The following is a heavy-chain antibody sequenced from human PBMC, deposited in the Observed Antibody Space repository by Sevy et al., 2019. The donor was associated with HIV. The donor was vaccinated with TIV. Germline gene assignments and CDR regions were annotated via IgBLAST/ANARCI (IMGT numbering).Heavy chain of an antibody. CDR1: GFTFSSYA. J-gene: IGHJ6*02. CDR2: ISYDGSNK. D-gene: IGHD1-7*01. V-gene: IGHV3-30-3*01. Sequence: GGSLRLSCAASGFTFSSYAMHWVRQAPSKGLEWVAVISYDGSNKYYADSVKGRFTISRDNSKNTLYLQMNSLRAEDTAVYYCARDPRLELRLYYYYYGMDVWGQGTTVTVSS. CDR3: ARDPRLELRLYYYYYGMDV.